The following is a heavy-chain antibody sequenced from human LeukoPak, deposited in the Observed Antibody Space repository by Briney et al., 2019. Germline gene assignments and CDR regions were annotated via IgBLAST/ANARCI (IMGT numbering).Heavy chain of an antibody. J-gene: IGHJ3*02. CDR2: IITIFGTA. V-gene: IGHV1-69*13. CDR1: AGAFNSCA. CDR3: ARQVDTAIVRVRGAFDI. D-gene: IGHD5-18*01. Sequence: VKVTCSCAAGAFNSCAYCWMWLPPGPGLEWMGGIITIFGTADYAQKFQSRVTITTDETTSTAYMGVSSLRSEDTDVYYCARQVDTAIVRVRGAFDIWGQGTMVTVSS.